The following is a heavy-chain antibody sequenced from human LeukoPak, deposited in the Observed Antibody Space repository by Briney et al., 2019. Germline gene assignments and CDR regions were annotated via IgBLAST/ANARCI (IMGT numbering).Heavy chain of an antibody. D-gene: IGHD3-22*01. CDR2: ISASGGST. J-gene: IGHJ4*02. V-gene: IGHV3-23*01. CDR3: AKGDFGYYDSSGYLDY. Sequence: PGGSLRLSCAAPGFTFSSYAMSWVRQAPGKGLEWVSGISASGGSTYDADSVQGRFTISRDNSKNTLYLQMNSLRAEDTAVYYCAKGDFGYYDSSGYLDYWGQGTLVTVSS. CDR1: GFTFSSYA.